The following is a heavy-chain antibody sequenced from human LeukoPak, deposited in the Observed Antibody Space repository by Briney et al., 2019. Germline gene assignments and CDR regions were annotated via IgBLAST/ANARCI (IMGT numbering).Heavy chain of an antibody. CDR1: GFMFSSNW. CDR2: IKEDGTET. Sequence: GSLRLSCAASGFMFSSNWMSWVRLAPGKGLEWVANIKEDGTETYYVDSVKGRFTISRDNAKNSLYLQMNSLRVEDTAVYYCATLKGEMATVYDAFDIWGQGTMVTVSS. D-gene: IGHD5-24*01. J-gene: IGHJ3*02. V-gene: IGHV3-7*01. CDR3: ATLKGEMATVYDAFDI.